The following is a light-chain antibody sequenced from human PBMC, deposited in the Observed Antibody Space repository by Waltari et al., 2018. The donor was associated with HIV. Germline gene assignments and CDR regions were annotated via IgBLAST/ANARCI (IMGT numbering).Light chain of an antibody. CDR1: PSVGLN. CDR3: QQYDVWPLT. J-gene: IGKJ4*01. Sequence: DILLTQSPATLSVSPGVRGTLSCRASPSVGLNLAWYQQRPGQPPRFLVYGASTRASDVSTRFSASGSGTEFTLTITSFRSEDFATYFCQQYDVWPLTFGGGTNVDLK. CDR2: GAS. V-gene: IGKV3-15*01.